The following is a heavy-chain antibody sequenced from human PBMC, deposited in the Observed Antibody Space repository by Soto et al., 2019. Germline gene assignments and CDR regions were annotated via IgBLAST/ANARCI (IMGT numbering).Heavy chain of an antibody. D-gene: IGHD1-7*01. V-gene: IGHV4-31*03. Sequence: PSETLSVTCTFSVGSISIGGYSWSWIRQHPGKGLEWIGYIYYSGSTYYNPSLKSRVTISVDTSKNQFSLKLSSVTAADTAVYYCARDMGTVGGSVWGQGTTVTVSS. CDR3: ARDMGTVGGSV. J-gene: IGHJ6*01. CDR1: VGSISIGGYS. CDR2: IYYSGST.